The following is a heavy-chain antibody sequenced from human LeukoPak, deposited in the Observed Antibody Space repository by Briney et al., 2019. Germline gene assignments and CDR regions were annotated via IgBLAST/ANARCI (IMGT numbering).Heavy chain of an antibody. CDR2: INPSGGTT. J-gene: IGHJ4*02. CDR3: ARDYGDNNFDY. Sequence: ASVKVSCKASGYTLTGYYMHWVRQAPGQGLEWMGIINPSGGTTTYAQKFQGRVTMTRDTSTSTVYLELSSLRSEDTAVYYCARDYGDNNFDYWGQGTLVTVSS. CDR1: GYTLTGYY. V-gene: IGHV1-46*03. D-gene: IGHD4-17*01.